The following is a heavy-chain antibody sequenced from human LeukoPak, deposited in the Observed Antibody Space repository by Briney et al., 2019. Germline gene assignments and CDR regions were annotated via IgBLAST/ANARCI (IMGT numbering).Heavy chain of an antibody. J-gene: IGHJ5*02. CDR2: IYTSGST. Sequence: SETLSLTCTVSGGSISSYYWSWIRQPAGKGLEWIGRIYTSGSTNYNPSLKSRVTMSVDTSKNQFSLELSSVTAADTAVYYCARVLTVVAATDGWFDPWGQGTLVTVSS. V-gene: IGHV4-4*07. CDR1: GGSISSYY. D-gene: IGHD2-15*01. CDR3: ARVLTVVAATDGWFDP.